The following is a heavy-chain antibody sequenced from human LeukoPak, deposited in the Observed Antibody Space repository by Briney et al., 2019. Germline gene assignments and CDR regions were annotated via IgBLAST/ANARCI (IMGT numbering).Heavy chain of an antibody. CDR2: INSDGSST. CDR3: ARDRNWNFLPEFDP. V-gene: IGHV3-74*01. Sequence: GGSLRLSCAASGFTFSSYWMHWVRQAPGKGLVWVSRINSDGSSTTYADSVKGRFTISRDNAKNTLYLQMNSLRAEDTAVCYCARDRNWNFLPEFDPRGQGTLVTVSS. J-gene: IGHJ5*02. D-gene: IGHD1-7*01. CDR1: GFTFSSYW.